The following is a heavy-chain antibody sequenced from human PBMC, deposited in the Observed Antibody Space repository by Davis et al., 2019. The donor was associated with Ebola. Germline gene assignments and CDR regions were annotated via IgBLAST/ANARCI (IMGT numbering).Heavy chain of an antibody. CDR2: ISSSSSYI. CDR3: ARGSIASY. CDR1: GFTFSDYY. V-gene: IGHV3-11*06. D-gene: IGHD6-6*01. Sequence: GESLKISCTASGFTFSDYYMSWIRQAPGKGLEWVSSISSSSSYIYYADSVKGRFTISRDNAKNSLYLQMNSPRAEDTAVYYCARGSIASYWGQGTLVTVSS. J-gene: IGHJ4*02.